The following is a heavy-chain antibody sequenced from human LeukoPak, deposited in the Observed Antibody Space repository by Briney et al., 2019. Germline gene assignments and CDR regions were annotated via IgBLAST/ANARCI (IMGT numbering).Heavy chain of an antibody. CDR2: IIPIFGTA. CDR3: ARTYSSSSGSDFDY. CDR1: GGTFSSYA. Sequence: ASVKVSCKASGGTFSSYAISWVRQAPGQGLEWMGGIIPIFGTANYAQKFQGRVTITADESTSTAYMELSSLRSDDTAVYYCARTYSSSSGSDFDYWGQGTLVTVSS. V-gene: IGHV1-69*13. J-gene: IGHJ4*02. D-gene: IGHD6-6*01.